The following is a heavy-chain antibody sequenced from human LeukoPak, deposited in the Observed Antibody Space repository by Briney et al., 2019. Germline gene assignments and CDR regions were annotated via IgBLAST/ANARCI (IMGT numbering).Heavy chain of an antibody. CDR2: ISAYNGNT. J-gene: IGHJ4*02. CDR3: ARDLGDSSGYPDVYFDY. CDR1: GYTFTSYG. V-gene: IGHV1-18*01. Sequence: ASVKVSCKASGYTFTSYGISWVRQAPGQGLEWMGWISAYNGNTNYAQKLQGRVAMTTDTSTSTAYMELRSLRSDDTAMYYCARDLGDSSGYPDVYFDYWGQGTLVTVSS. D-gene: IGHD3-22*01.